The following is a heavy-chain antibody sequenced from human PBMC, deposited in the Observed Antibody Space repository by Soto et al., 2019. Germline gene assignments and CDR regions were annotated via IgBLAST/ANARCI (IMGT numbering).Heavy chain of an antibody. V-gene: IGHV1-3*01. D-gene: IGHD3-3*01. CDR1: GYTFTSYA. Sequence: QVQLVQSGAEVKKPGASVKVSCKASGYTFTSYAMHWVRQAPGQRLEWMVWINAGNGNTKYSQKFQGRVTITRDTSASTAYMELSSLRSEDTAVYYGARDPPGYDFWSGYYFDYWGQGTLVTVSS. CDR3: ARDPPGYDFWSGYYFDY. J-gene: IGHJ4*02. CDR2: INAGNGNT.